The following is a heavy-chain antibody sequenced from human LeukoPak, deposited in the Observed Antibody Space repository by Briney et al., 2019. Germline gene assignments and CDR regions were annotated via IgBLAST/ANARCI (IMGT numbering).Heavy chain of an antibody. V-gene: IGHV4-34*01. Sequence: PSETLSLTCAAYGGSFSGYYWSWIRQPPGKGLEWIGEINHSGSTNYNPSLKSRVTISVDTSKNQFSLKLSSVTAADTAVYYCARELSKHNMVRFFDYWGQGTLVTVSS. CDR3: ARELSKHNMVRFFDY. J-gene: IGHJ4*02. CDR1: GGSFSGYY. CDR2: INHSGST. D-gene: IGHD3-10*01.